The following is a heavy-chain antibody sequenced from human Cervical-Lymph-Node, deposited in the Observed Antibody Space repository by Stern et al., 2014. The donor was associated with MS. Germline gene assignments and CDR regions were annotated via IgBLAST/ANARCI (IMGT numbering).Heavy chain of an antibody. V-gene: IGHV5-51*03. D-gene: IGHD5-24*01. CDR2: IYPGDSET. CDR1: GYRFTNNW. Sequence: EVQLVQSGAEVKKPGESLRISCEGSGYRFTNNWIGWVRQMPGKGLEWMGIIYPGDSETRYRPSFQSQVTILVDKSNTTAYLQWSSLKASDTAIYYCARRGDGYMGIDYWGQGTLVTVSS. J-gene: IGHJ4*02. CDR3: ARRGDGYMGIDY.